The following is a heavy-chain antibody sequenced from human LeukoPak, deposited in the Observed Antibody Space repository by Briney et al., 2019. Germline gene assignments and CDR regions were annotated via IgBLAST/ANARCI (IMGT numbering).Heavy chain of an antibody. D-gene: IGHD4-17*01. Sequence: GGSLRLSCAASGFTVSSNYMSWVRQAPGKGLEWVSVIYSGGSTYYADSVKGRFTISRDNSKNTLYLQMNSLRAEDTAVYYCARASYGDYLYDFGYWGQGTLVTVSS. J-gene: IGHJ4*02. CDR2: IYSGGST. V-gene: IGHV3-66*01. CDR3: ARASYGDYLYDFGY. CDR1: GFTVSSNY.